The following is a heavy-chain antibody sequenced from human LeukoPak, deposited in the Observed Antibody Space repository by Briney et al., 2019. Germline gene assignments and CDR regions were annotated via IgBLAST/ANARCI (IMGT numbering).Heavy chain of an antibody. D-gene: IGHD1-14*01. CDR2: IYPDGSS. V-gene: IGHV3-53*01. CDR3: ARDRIGRSKDH. Sequence: GGSLRLSCAVSGLTISNNYMSWVRQAPGKGLEWVSVIYPDGSSYYTDSVKGRFTISRDNSENTVYLQMNSLRVDDTAVYFCARDRIGRSKDHWGQGSLVTVSS. J-gene: IGHJ4*02. CDR1: GLTISNNY.